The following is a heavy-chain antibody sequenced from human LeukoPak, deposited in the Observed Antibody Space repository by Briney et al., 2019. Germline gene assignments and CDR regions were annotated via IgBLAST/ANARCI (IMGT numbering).Heavy chain of an antibody. J-gene: IGHJ4*02. V-gene: IGHV1-46*01. CDR2: INPSGGST. D-gene: IGHD3-22*01. Sequence: ASVKVSCKASGYTFTSYYMHWVRQAPGQGLEWMGIINPSGGSTSYAQKFQGRVTMTRDTSTSTVYMELSSLRSEDTAVYYCALQIVVVYPFDYWGQGTLVTVSS. CDR3: ALQIVVVYPFDY. CDR1: GYTFTSYY.